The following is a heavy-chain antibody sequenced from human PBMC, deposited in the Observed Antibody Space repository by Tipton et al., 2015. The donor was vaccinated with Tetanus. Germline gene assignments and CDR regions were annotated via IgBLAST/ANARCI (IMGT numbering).Heavy chain of an antibody. D-gene: IGHD3-22*01. CDR1: GGSFSGYY. Sequence: TLSLTCAVYGGSFSGYYWSWIRQPPGKGLEWIGEINHSGSTNYNPSLKSRVTISVDTSKNQFSLKLSSVTAADTAVYYCAKARRYYYDSRRGYYFDYWGQGTLVTVSS. V-gene: IGHV4-34*01. J-gene: IGHJ4*02. CDR2: INHSGST. CDR3: AKARRYYYDSRRGYYFDY.